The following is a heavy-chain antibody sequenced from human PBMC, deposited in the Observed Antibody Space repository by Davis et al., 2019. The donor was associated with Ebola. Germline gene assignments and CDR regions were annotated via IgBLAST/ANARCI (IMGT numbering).Heavy chain of an antibody. V-gene: IGHV3-23*01. CDR2: ITGSGSST. CDR1: GFPVSSNY. J-gene: IGHJ4*02. Sequence: PGGSLRLSCAASGFPVSSNYMSWVRQAPGKGLEWVSGITGSGSSTYYADSVKGRFTISRDNSKSTLYLQMNSLRAEDTAVYYCAKAYCSSTSCYTWAFDYWGQGTLVTVSS. CDR3: AKAYCSSTSCYTWAFDY. D-gene: IGHD2-2*02.